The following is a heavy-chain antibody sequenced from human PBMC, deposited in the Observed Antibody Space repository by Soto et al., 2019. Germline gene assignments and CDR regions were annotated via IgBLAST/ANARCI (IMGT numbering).Heavy chain of an antibody. CDR2: VNCKSGGT. CDR1: GYTFTDFY. Sequence: QVHLVQSGPEVKRPGASVQVSCKTSGYTFTDFYLHWVRQAPGQGLEWMGWVNCKSGGTNYAQKFQGRISMTRDTSLNTAYMDLNSLSSDDTAVYYCTREPRPTGYSGKWFDSDYWGLGTLVTVSS. D-gene: IGHD1-26*01. J-gene: IGHJ4*02. CDR3: TREPRPTGYSGKWFDSDY. V-gene: IGHV1-2*02.